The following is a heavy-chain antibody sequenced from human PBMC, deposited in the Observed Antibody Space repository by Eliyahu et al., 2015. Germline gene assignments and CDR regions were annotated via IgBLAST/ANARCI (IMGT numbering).Heavy chain of an antibody. CDR3: ARDFSYNWDY. CDR1: GFTFRTYW. D-gene: IGHD1-1*01. J-gene: IGHJ4*02. V-gene: IGHV3-7*01. CDR2: IKQDGSDK. Sequence: EVQLVESGGGLVXPGGSLRXXCAAXGFTFRTYWMSWVXQAPGKGLEWVANIKQDGSDKYYIDSVKGRFTISRDNAKNSLYLQVNNLRAEDTAVYYCARDFSYNWDYWGQGTLVTVSS.